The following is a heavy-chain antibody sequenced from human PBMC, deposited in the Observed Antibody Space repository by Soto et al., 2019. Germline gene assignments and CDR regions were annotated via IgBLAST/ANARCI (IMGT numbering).Heavy chain of an antibody. V-gene: IGHV5-51*01. D-gene: IGHD2-15*01. CDR3: SRHPPPGYCSGGSCQYKFDY. J-gene: IGHJ4*02. CDR2: IYPSDSDT. Sequence: PGESLKISWKASGYTFTHYWIGWVRQMPGKGLEWMGIIYPSDSDTRYSPSFQGQVTISVDKSISTAYLHWSSLKASDTATYFCSRHPPPGYCSGGSCQYKFDYWGQGTEVTVSS. CDR1: GYTFTHYW.